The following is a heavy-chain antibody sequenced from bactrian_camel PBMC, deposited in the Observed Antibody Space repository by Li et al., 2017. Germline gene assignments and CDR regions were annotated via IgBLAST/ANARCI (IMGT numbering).Heavy chain of an antibody. V-gene: IGHV3S19*01. CDR3: FRGYWGSAY. CDR1: GYSVASDC. D-gene: IGHD3*01. J-gene: IGHJ4*01. Sequence: VQLVESGGGLVQPGGSLRLSCRHSGYSVASDCLAWFRQVQGKEREGVARIWTGVDSTYYHDSVQGRFTISHDKAKNTVYLQMNSLKPEDTSLYYCFRGYWGSAYWGQGTQVTVS. CDR2: IWTGVDST.